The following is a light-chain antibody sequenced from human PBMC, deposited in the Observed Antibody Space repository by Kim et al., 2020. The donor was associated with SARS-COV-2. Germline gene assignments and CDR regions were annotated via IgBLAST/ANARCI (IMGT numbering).Light chain of an antibody. V-gene: IGLV1-44*01. Sequence: ELTQPPSASGTPGQRVTISCSGSISNIGSNVVNWYQQIPGTAPKLLMYSNDYRPSGVPDRFSGSKSGTSASLAISGLQSEDEADYYCAAWDDSLKGSVFGGGTQLTVL. J-gene: IGLJ3*02. CDR3: AAWDDSLKGSV. CDR2: SND. CDR1: ISNIGSNV.